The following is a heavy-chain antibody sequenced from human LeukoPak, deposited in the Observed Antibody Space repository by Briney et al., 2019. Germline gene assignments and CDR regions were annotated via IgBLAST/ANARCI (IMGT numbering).Heavy chain of an antibody. CDR1: GYTFTGYY. J-gene: IGHJ2*01. CDR3: ARREVFGYWYFDL. V-gene: IGHV1-2*02. D-gene: IGHD3-3*01. Sequence: ASVKVSCKASGYTFTGYYMHWVRQAPGQGLEWMGWINPNSGGTNYAQKFQGRVTISVDTSKNQFSLKLSSVTAADTAVYYCARREVFGYWYFDLWGRGTLVTVSS. CDR2: INPNSGGT.